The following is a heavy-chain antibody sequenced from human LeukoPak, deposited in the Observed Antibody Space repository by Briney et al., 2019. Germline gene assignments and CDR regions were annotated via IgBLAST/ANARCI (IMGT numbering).Heavy chain of an antibody. CDR2: IYTSGST. V-gene: IGHV4-4*07. J-gene: IGHJ4*02. CDR3: ARDLYYYDSSGYYILPHDY. CDR1: GGSISSYY. Sequence: SETPSLTCTVSGGSISSYYWSWIRQPAGKGLEWIGRIYTSGSTNYNPSLKSRVTMSVDTSKNQFSLKLSSVTAADTAVYYCARDLYYYDSSGYYILPHDYWGQGTLVTVSS. D-gene: IGHD3-22*01.